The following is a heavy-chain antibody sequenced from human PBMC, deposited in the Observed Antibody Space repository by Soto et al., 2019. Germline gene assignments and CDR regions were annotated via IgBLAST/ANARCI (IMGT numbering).Heavy chain of an antibody. D-gene: IGHD3-10*01. Sequence: ASETLSLTCSVSGDSVSNGDYYWSWIRQPPGKGLEWIGYIYYSGSTYYNPSLKSRVTISVDTSKNQFSLKLSSVTAADTAVYYCARAMVRGVTPNWFDPWGQGTLVTVSS. V-gene: IGHV4-30-4*01. J-gene: IGHJ5*02. CDR1: GDSVSNGDYY. CDR3: ARAMVRGVTPNWFDP. CDR2: IYYSGST.